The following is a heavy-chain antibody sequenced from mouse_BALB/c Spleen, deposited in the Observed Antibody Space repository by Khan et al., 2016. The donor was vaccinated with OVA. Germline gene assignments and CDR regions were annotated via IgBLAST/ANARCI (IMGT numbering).Heavy chain of an antibody. J-gene: IGHJ3*01. CDR1: GYTFTSYW. D-gene: IGHD4-1*01. Sequence: VQLKESGTVLARPGASVKMSCKASGYTFTSYWMHWVKQRPGQGLEWIGDIYPGNTDTNYNQKFKGKAKLTAVTSTSTAYMELYSLTNEDSAVYYCTRRNWDFAWFAYWGQGILVNVSA. CDR3: TRRNWDFAWFAY. CDR2: IYPGNTDT. V-gene: IGHV1-5*01.